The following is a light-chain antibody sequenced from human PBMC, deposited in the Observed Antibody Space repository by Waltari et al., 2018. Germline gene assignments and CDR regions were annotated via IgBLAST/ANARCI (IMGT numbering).Light chain of an antibody. V-gene: IGKV1-8*01. CDR2: DAS. Sequence: AIRMTQSPASLPASTGDRVTIPCRASQGVSHDLAWYQQKPGKAPKLLISDASSLQSGVPSRFSGSGSGTDFTLTITSLQPEDLATYYCQQSHSLPRTFGQGTKVEIK. CDR3: QQSHSLPRT. CDR1: QGVSHD. J-gene: IGKJ1*01.